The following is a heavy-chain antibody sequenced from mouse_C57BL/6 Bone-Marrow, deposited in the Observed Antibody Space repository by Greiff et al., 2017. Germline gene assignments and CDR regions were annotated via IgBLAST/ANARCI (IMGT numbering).Heavy chain of an antibody. V-gene: IGHV1-66*01. CDR2: IYPGSGNT. CDR1: GYSFPSYY. CDR3: ARGYFDY. J-gene: IGHJ2*01. Sequence: QVQLQQSGPALVQPGASVKISCKASGYSFPSYYIHWVKQRPGQGLEWIGWIYPGSGNTKYNEKFKGKATLTADTSSSTAYMQLSSLTSEDSAVYYCARGYFDYWGQGTTLTVSA.